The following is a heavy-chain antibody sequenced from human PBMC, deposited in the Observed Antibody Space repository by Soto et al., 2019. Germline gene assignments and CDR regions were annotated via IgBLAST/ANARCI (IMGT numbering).Heavy chain of an antibody. CDR2: IYYSGST. Sequence: PSETLSLSCTVSGGSISSGDYYWSWIRQPPGKGLEWIGYIYYSGSTYYNPSLKSRVTISVDTSKNQFSLKLSSVTAADTAVYYFARVILLWVGDPQNWGFDPWGQGTLVTVSS. D-gene: IGHD3-10*01. V-gene: IGHV4-30-4*01. CDR3: ARVILLWVGDPQNWGFDP. J-gene: IGHJ5*02. CDR1: GGSISSGDYY.